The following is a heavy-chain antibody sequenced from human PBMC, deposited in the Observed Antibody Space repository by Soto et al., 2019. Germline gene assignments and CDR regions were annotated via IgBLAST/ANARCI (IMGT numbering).Heavy chain of an antibody. CDR3: ARRTFRGRADS. Sequence: PGGSLRLSCVASGFPFSSYAMSWVRQAPGKGLEWVSAVGGSGGDTYYADSVRGRFTVSRDNAENTLYLQLNGLRVEDTAIYYCARRTFRGRADSWGQGILVTVSS. D-gene: IGHD3-16*01. CDR1: GFPFSSYA. V-gene: IGHV3-23*01. J-gene: IGHJ4*02. CDR2: VGGSGGDT.